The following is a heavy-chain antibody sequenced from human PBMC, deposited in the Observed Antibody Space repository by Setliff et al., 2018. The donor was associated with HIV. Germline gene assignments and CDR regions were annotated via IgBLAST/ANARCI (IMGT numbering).Heavy chain of an antibody. D-gene: IGHD6-19*01. CDR2: ITHSGTT. J-gene: IGHJ4*02. CDR1: GGSVSGHY. Sequence: SETLSLTCAVYGGSVSGHYWGWFRQPPGKGLEWIGEITHSGTTTYDPSLKRRITISVDTSKNQFSLKLTSVTAADMGVYYCARGRKKTLAVSGTRYFDFWGQGTLVTVS. CDR3: ARGRKKTLAVSGTRYFDF. V-gene: IGHV4-34*01.